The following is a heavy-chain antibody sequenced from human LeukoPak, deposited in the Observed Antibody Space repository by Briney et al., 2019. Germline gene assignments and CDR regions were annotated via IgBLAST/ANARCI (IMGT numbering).Heavy chain of an antibody. V-gene: IGHV3-23*01. CDR3: AREAYYDCSGSLDY. J-gene: IGHJ4*02. CDR1: GFPFSTYA. Sequence: GGSLRLSCAGSGFPFSTYAMSWVRQAPGKGLEWVSGISGSGGSTYYADSVKGRFTISRDNSKNTLYLQMSSLRADDTAIYYCAREAYYDCSGSLDYWGQGTLVTVSS. D-gene: IGHD3-22*01. CDR2: ISGSGGST.